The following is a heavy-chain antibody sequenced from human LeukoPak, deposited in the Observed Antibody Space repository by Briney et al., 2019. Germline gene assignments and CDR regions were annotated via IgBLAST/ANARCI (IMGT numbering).Heavy chain of an antibody. J-gene: IGHJ2*01. V-gene: IGHV4-4*02. CDR3: ASGDYWYFDL. Sequence: PSETLSLTCAVSGGSISNSNWWSWVRQPPGKGLEWIGEIYHSGSTNYNPFLKSRVIISIDKSKNQFSLKLSSVTAADTAVYYCASGDYWYFDLWGRGTLVTVSS. CDR1: GGSISNSNW. CDR2: IYHSGST. D-gene: IGHD4-17*01.